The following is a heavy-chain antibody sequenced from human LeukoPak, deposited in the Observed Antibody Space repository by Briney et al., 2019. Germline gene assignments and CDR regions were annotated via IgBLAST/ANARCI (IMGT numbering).Heavy chain of an antibody. V-gene: IGHV3-23*01. Sequence: GGSLRLPCAASGFAFSNFDMSWVRQAPGKGLEWVSAISGSGESTYYAESLKGRFTISRDNSKNTLYLQMNGLRVEDTAIYYCAKRGSYFGGFDYWGQGTLLTVPS. CDR1: GFAFSNFD. J-gene: IGHJ4*02. CDR3: AKRGSYFGGFDY. D-gene: IGHD3-10*01. CDR2: ISGSGEST.